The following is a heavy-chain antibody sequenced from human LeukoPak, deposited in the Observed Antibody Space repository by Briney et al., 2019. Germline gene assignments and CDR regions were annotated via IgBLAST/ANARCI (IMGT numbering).Heavy chain of an antibody. CDR3: ARDPINYCDSSGYD. Sequence: ASVKVSCKASGYTFTGYYMHWVRQAPGQGLEWMGWINPNSGDTNYAQKFQGRVTMTRDTSISTAYMELSRLRSDDTAVYYCARDPINYCDSSGYDWGQGTLVTVSS. CDR1: GYTFTGYY. D-gene: IGHD3-22*01. V-gene: IGHV1-2*02. J-gene: IGHJ4*02. CDR2: INPNSGDT.